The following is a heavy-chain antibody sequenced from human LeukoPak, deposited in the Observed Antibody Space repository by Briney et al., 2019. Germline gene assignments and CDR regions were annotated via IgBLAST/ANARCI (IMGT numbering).Heavy chain of an antibody. V-gene: IGHV1-24*01. CDR2: VDPEDGET. Sequence: ASVKLSCKVSGYTLTELSMHWVRQAPGKGLEWMGGVDPEDGETIYAQRFQSRVTMTEATSKDTAYMALSSLRSEDTAVYYCETDRHYYDSSGSYNWFDPWGQGTMVTVSS. J-gene: IGHJ5*02. CDR1: GYTLTELS. D-gene: IGHD3-22*01. CDR3: ETDRHYYDSSGSYNWFDP.